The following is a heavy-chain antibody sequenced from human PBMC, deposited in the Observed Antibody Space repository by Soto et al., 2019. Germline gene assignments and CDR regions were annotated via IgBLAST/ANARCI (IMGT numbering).Heavy chain of an antibody. CDR3: ARTRMLLPLINKYYFDY. Sequence: SETLSLTCAVYGGSFSGYYWSWIRQPPGKGLEWIGEINHSGSTNYNPSLKSRVTISVDTSKNQFSLKLSSVTAADTAVYYCARTRMLLPLINKYYFDYWGQGTLVTVSS. J-gene: IGHJ4*02. CDR1: GGSFSGYY. V-gene: IGHV4-34*01. CDR2: INHSGST. D-gene: IGHD3-16*01.